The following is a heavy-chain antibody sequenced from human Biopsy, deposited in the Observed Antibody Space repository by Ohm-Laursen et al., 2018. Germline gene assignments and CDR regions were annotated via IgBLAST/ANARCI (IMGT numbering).Heavy chain of an antibody. D-gene: IGHD3-10*01. CDR1: GYTFTSYD. V-gene: IGHV1-8*01. J-gene: IGHJ6*02. CDR3: ARGSFWFGGNYYYYGMDV. CDR2: MNPNSGNT. Sequence: ASVKVSCPTSGYTFTSYDINCVRQATGHGLEWMGWMNPNSGNTDYAQKFQGRVTMTRNTSISTAYMELNSLRSEDTAVYYCARGSFWFGGNYYYYGMDVWGQGTTVTVSS.